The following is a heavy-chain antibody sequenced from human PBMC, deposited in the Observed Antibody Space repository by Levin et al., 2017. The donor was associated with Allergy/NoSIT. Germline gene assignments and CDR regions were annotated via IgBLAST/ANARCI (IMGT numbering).Heavy chain of an antibody. J-gene: IGHJ4*02. CDR2: IYSGGST. V-gene: IGHV3-53*01. CDR1: GFTVSSNY. CDR3: ARAVPWFRELLLGYYFDY. Sequence: PGGSLRLSCAASGFTVSSNYMSWVRQAPGKGLEWVSVIYSGGSTYYADSVKGRFTISRDNSKNTLYLQMNSLRAEDTAVYYCARAVPWFRELLLGYYFDYWGQGTLVTVSS. D-gene: IGHD3-10*01.